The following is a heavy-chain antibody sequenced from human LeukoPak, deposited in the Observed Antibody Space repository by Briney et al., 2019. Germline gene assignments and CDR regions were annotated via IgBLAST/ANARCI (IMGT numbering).Heavy chain of an antibody. CDR2: IRSKAYSGTT. V-gene: IGHV3-49*03. CDR1: GFTFGDYA. J-gene: IGHJ4*02. Sequence: PGGSLRLSCTASGFTFGDYAVTWFRQGPGKGLEWVGFIRSKAYSGTTEYAASVKGRFTISRDDSKSIAYLQMNSLKTEDTALYYCSRGRHQTEYWGQGTLVTVSS. D-gene: IGHD5-24*01. CDR3: SRGRHQTEY.